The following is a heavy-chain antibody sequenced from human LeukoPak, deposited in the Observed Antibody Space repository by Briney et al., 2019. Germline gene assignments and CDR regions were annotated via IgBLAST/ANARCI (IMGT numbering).Heavy chain of an antibody. Sequence: GGSLRLSCAASGFIFSKYALVWVRQAPGKGLEWVSGIWGSGADTRYADAVKGRFTISRDNSKNTLYLQMNSLGADDTAVYYCGRDPNGDYVGAFEFWGQGTMDTVSS. V-gene: IGHV3-23*01. CDR2: IWGSGADT. J-gene: IGHJ3*01. CDR1: GFIFSKYA. D-gene: IGHD4-17*01. CDR3: GRDPNGDYVGAFEF.